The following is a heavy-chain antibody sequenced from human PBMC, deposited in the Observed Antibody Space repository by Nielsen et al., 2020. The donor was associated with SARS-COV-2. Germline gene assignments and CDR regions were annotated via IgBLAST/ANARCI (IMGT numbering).Heavy chain of an antibody. J-gene: IGHJ4*02. CDR2: IYYDGSKK. Sequence: GESLKISCAASGFTFSSYGMHWVRQAPGKGLEWVAIIYYDGSKKYYADSVNGRFTISRDNSKNTLYLQMNSLRAEDTAVYYCAKGGWYSSSWYYFDYWGQGTLVTVSS. CDR3: AKGGWYSSSWYYFDY. V-gene: IGHV3-30*02. D-gene: IGHD6-13*01. CDR1: GFTFSSYG.